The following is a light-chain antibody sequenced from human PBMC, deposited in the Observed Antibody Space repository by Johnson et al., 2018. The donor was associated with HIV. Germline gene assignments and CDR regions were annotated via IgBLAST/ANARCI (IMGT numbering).Light chain of an antibody. J-gene: IGLJ1*01. Sequence: QSVLTQPPSVSAAPGQKVTISCSGSSSNIGNNYVSWYQQLPGTAPKLLIYENNKRPSGITDRFSGSKSGTSATLGITGLQTGDEADYYCGTWDSSLSAEVFGTGTKVTVL. CDR2: ENN. CDR3: GTWDSSLSAEV. V-gene: IGLV1-51*02. CDR1: SSNIGNNY.